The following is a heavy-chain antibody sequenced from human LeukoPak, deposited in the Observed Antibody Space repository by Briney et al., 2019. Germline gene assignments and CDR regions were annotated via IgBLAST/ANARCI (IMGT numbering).Heavy chain of an antibody. D-gene: IGHD7-27*01. CDR2: ISSSSDYI. CDR1: GFTFNNYI. V-gene: IGHV3-21*01. Sequence: GGSLGLSCAASGFTFNNYIMNWVRQAPGKGLEWVSSISSSSDYIYYADSVKGRFTISRDNAKNSLYLQMNSLRAEDTAVYYCARDLNWETYWGQGTLVSVSS. CDR3: ARDLNWETY. J-gene: IGHJ4*02.